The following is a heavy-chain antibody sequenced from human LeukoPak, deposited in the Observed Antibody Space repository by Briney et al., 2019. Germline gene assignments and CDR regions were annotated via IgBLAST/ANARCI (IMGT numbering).Heavy chain of an antibody. V-gene: IGHV3-9*03. CDR3: TRASGYSSGAVDY. D-gene: IGHD5-18*01. CDR1: GFTFYDYA. CDR2: ISWNSGSI. J-gene: IGHJ4*02. Sequence: PGGSLRLSCAASGFTFYDYAMHWVRQAPGKGLEWVSGISWNSGSIGYADSVKGRFTISRDNAKSTLYLQMNSLRADDMALYYCTRASGYSSGAVDYWGQGTLVTVSS.